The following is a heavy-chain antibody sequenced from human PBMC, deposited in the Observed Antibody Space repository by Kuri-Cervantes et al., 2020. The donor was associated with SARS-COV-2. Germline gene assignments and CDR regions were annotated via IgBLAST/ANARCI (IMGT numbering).Heavy chain of an antibody. V-gene: IGHV3-48*03. CDR1: GFPFSSYE. Sequence: GGSLRLSCVVSGFPFSSYEMNWVRQAPGKGLEWISYIPSSGGTIHYAESVKGRFTISRDNAKKSLYLQMNSLRAEDTAVYYCARDWWGAFDIWGQGTMVTVSS. D-gene: IGHD2-15*01. CDR2: IPSSGGTI. J-gene: IGHJ3*02. CDR3: ARDWWGAFDI.